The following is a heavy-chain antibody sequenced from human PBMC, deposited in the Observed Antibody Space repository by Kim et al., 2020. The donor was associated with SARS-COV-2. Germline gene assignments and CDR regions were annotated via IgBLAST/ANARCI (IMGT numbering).Heavy chain of an antibody. V-gene: IGHV1-69*13. D-gene: IGHD4-17*01. J-gene: IGHJ6*02. CDR2: IIPIFGTA. CDR1: GGTFSSYA. Sequence: SVKVSCKASGGTFSSYAISWVRQAPGQGLEWMGGIIPIFGTANYAQKFQGRVTITADESTSTAYMELSSLRSEDTAVYYRARGGWVYGGNSAYYYYYGMDVWGQGTTVTVSS. CDR3: ARGGWVYGGNSAYYYYYGMDV.